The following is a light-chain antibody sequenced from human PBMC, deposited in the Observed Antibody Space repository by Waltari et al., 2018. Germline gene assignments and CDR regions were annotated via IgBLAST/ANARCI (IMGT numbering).Light chain of an antibody. CDR1: QGISID. CDR3: QKYDSAPQT. Sequence: DIQMTQSPSSLSASVGDRVTITFRASQGISIDLAWYQQKPGKAPKLLISGASTLQFGVPSRFSGSGSGTDFTLTISGLQPDDFATYYCQKYDSAPQTFGQGTKVEIK. J-gene: IGKJ1*01. V-gene: IGKV1-27*01. CDR2: GAS.